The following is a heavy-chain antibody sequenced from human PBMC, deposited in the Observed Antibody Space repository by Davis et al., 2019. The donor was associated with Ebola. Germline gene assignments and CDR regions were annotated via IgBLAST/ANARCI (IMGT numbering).Heavy chain of an antibody. CDR2: INPSGGST. CDR1: GYTFTSYY. D-gene: IGHD5-24*01. Sequence: AASVKVSCKASGYTFTSYYMHWVCQAPGQGLEWMGIINPSGGSTSYAQKFQGRVTMTRDTSTSTVYMELSSLRSEDTAVYYCASEGRGGYNYYAFDIWGQGTMVTVSS. J-gene: IGHJ3*02. CDR3: ASEGRGGYNYYAFDI. V-gene: IGHV1-46*01.